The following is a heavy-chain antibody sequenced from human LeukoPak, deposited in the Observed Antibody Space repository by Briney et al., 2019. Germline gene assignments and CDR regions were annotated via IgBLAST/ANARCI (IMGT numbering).Heavy chain of an antibody. V-gene: IGHV3-23*01. CDR1: EFSVGSNY. D-gene: IGHD3-3*01. Sequence: GGSLRLSCAASEFSVGSNYMTWVRQAPGKGLEWVSGISGSGGSTYYADSVKGRFTISRDNSKNTLYLQMNSLRAEDTAVYYCAKIGRSYDFWTGYYEEEVDYMDVWGKGTTVTVSS. J-gene: IGHJ6*03. CDR2: ISGSGGST. CDR3: AKIGRSYDFWTGYYEEEVDYMDV.